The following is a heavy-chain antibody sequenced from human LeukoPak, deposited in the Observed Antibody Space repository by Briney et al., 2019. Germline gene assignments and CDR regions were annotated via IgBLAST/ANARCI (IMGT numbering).Heavy chain of an antibody. CDR1: GGTFSSYA. CDR3: ARGTPETYCSSTSCYTLFAY. D-gene: IGHD2-2*02. J-gene: IGHJ4*02. CDR2: IIPIFGTA. Sequence: SVKVSCKASGGTFSSYAISWVRQAPGQGLEWMGGIIPIFGTANYAQKSQGRVTITADESTSTAYMELSSLRSEDTAVYYCARGTPETYCSSTSCYTLFAYWGQGTLVTVSS. V-gene: IGHV1-69*01.